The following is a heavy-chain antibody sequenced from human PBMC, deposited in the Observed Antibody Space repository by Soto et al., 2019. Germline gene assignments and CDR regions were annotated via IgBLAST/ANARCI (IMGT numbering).Heavy chain of an antibody. J-gene: IGHJ5*02. D-gene: IGHD6-19*01. CDR3: AREPVAGNGGWFDP. V-gene: IGHV4-59*01. CDR1: GGSFSTYY. CDR2: NLYTGGT. Sequence: QVQLQESGPGLVKPSETLSLPCTVYGGSFSTYYWRWLRQPPVNGLEWIGNNLYTGGTNYNPSLKSRVTISVDTSKNRFALKLSSVTAADTAVYYCAREPVAGNGGWFDPWGQGTLVTASS.